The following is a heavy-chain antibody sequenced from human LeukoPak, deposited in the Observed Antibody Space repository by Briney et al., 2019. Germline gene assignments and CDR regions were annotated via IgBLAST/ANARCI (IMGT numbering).Heavy chain of an antibody. Sequence: GESLKISCKGSGYSFTSYWIGWVRQMPGKGLEWMGIIYPGDSDTRYSPSFQGQVTISADKSISTAYLQWSSLKASDTAMYYCARGLYCDFWSGYYSRSYYLDYWGQGTLATVSS. J-gene: IGHJ4*02. V-gene: IGHV5-51*01. D-gene: IGHD3-3*01. CDR2: IYPGDSDT. CDR1: GYSFTSYW. CDR3: ARGLYCDFWSGYYSRSYYLDY.